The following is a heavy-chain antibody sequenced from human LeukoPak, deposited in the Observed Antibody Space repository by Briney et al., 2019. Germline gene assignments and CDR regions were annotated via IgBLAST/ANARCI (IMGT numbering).Heavy chain of an antibody. CDR3: ARVSSPRNGAFDI. Sequence: GGSLRLSCAASGFTFSNYAMSWVRQAPGKGLECISGFSGSGGRAFYADSVKGRFTISRDNAKNSLYPQMNSLRAEDTALYYCARVSSPRNGAFDIWGQGTMVTVSS. CDR2: FSGSGGRA. D-gene: IGHD6-6*01. V-gene: IGHV3-23*01. J-gene: IGHJ3*02. CDR1: GFTFSNYA.